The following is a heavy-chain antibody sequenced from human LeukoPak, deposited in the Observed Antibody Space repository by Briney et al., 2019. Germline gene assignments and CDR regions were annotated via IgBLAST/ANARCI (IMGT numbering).Heavy chain of an antibody. J-gene: IGHJ5*02. D-gene: IGHD3-16*01. Sequence: PSQTLSLTCTVSGGSISSGSYYWSWIRQPAGKGLEWIGRIYTSGSTNYNPSLKSRVTISVDTSKNQFSLKLSSVTAADTAVYYCARGDAALWGSNWFDPWGQRTLVTVSS. CDR2: IYTSGST. V-gene: IGHV4-61*02. CDR3: ARGDAALWGSNWFDP. CDR1: GGSISSGSYY.